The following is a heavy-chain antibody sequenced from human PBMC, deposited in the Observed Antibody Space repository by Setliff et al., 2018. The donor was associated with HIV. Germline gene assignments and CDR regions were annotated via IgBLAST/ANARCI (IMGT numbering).Heavy chain of an antibody. CDR3: TRDTGYILSGYRPHWYFDL. CDR1: GGSISSYY. D-gene: IGHD3-9*01. CDR2: TYTSGST. J-gene: IGHJ2*01. V-gene: IGHV4-4*08. Sequence: PSETLSLTCTVSGGSISSYYWSWIRQSPGKGLEWIGYTYTSGSTNYNHNPSLKSRVTISSDTSKNLFSLKLTTVTAADAAVYYCTRDTGYILSGYRPHWYFDLWGRGTLVTVSS.